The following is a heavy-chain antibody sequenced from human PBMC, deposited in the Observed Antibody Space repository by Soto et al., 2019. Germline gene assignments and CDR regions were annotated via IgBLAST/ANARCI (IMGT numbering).Heavy chain of an antibody. CDR2: ISSSSSTI. J-gene: IGHJ6*03. Sequence: GGSLSLSCAASGFPFSSYSMNWVRQAPWKGLEWVSYISSSSSTIYYADSVKGRFTISRDNAKNSLYLQMNSLRAEDTAVYYCARVGYCSGGSCPGGYYYYYMDGWGKGTTVTVSS. CDR1: GFPFSSYS. D-gene: IGHD2-15*01. CDR3: ARVGYCSGGSCPGGYYYYYMDG. V-gene: IGHV3-48*01.